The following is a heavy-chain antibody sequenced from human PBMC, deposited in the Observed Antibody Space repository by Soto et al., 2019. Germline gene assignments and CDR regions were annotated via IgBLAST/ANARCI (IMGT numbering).Heavy chain of an antibody. D-gene: IGHD6-19*01. J-gene: IGHJ4*02. CDR1: GFTFITYG. CDR2: IAYDGTSK. V-gene: IGHV3-30*18. CDR3: AKRFSSGWYYFDY. Sequence: QVQLVESGGGVVQPGTSLRLSCAASGFTFITYGMHWGRQAPGKGLEWVAVIAYDGTSKYYADSVKGRFTISRDNYKNTLYLQMNSLRAEDTAVYYCAKRFSSGWYYFDYWCQGTLLTVSS.